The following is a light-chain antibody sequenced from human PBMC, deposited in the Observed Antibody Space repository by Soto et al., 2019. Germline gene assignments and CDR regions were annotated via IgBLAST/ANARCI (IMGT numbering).Light chain of an antibody. Sequence: QSALTQPASVSGSPGQSIAISCTGTSSNVGGYNFVSWYQQQPGKAPKLLIYEVNKRPSGVSNRFSGSKSDNTASLTISGRQAEDDADYYCCSYGGDRIFGGGTKLTVL. CDR2: EVN. V-gene: IGLV2-23*02. CDR3: CSYGGDRI. J-gene: IGLJ2*01. CDR1: SSNVGGYNF.